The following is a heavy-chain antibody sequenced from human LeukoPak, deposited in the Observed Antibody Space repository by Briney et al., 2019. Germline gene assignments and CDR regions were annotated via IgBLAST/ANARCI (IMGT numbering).Heavy chain of an antibody. D-gene: IGHD6-13*01. Sequence: GGSLRLSCAASGFTFSTYWMSWVRQAPGKGLEWVANIKQDGSEKKYVGSVKGRFTISRDNAKNSLYLQMNSLRAEDTAIYYCARDLESSSWWNWFDPWGQGTLVTVSS. J-gene: IGHJ5*02. CDR3: ARDLESSSWWNWFDP. CDR1: GFTFSTYW. CDR2: IKQDGSEK. V-gene: IGHV3-7*01.